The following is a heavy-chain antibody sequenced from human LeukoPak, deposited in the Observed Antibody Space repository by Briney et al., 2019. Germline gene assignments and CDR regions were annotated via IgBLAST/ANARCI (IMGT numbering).Heavy chain of an antibody. CDR3: VKTMVAFGGLIRTDAFDI. V-gene: IGHV3-64D*06. CDR2: INNHGGSS. J-gene: IGHJ3*02. CDR1: GFSFNNYS. Sequence: GGSRRLSWSAAGFSFNNYSVDWVRQAQGKGLEYVSCINNHGGSSHYADSAKGRFTISRDNSKNALYLQLSSLRPEDTALYYCVKTMVAFGGLIRTDAFDIWGQGTMVTVSS. D-gene: IGHD3-16*01.